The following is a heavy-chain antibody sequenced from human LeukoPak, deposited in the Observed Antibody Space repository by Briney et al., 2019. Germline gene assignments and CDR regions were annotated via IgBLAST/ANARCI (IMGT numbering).Heavy chain of an antibody. Sequence: PSETLSLTCAVYGGSFSGYYWSWIRQPPGKGLGWIGEINHSGSTNYNPSLKSRVTISVDTSKNQFSLKLSSVTAADTAVYYCARTRLQDWFDPWGQGTLVTVSS. CDR2: INHSGST. CDR1: GGSFSGYY. J-gene: IGHJ5*02. D-gene: IGHD2-15*01. CDR3: ARTRLQDWFDP. V-gene: IGHV4-34*01.